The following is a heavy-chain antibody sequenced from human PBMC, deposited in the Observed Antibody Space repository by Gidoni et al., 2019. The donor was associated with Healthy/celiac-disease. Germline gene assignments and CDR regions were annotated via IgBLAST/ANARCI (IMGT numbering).Heavy chain of an antibody. D-gene: IGHD6-13*01. J-gene: IGHJ6*02. V-gene: IGHV3-72*01. CDR2: TRKKANSYTT. Sequence: EVQLVESGGGLVQPGGSLRLSCAASGFTFSDHSMDWVRQDPGKGREWVGRTRKKANSYTTEYAASVKGRFTISRDDSKNSLYLQMNSLKTEDTAVYYCASPGGGRGSSWYYGMDVWGQGTTVTVSS. CDR3: ASPGGGRGSSWYYGMDV. CDR1: GFTFSDHS.